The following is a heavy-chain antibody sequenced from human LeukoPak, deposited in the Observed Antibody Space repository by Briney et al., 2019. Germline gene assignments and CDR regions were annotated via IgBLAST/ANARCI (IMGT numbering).Heavy chain of an antibody. V-gene: IGHV4-61*02. Sequence: SETLSLTCAVSGGSISSGSYYWSWIRQPAGKGLEWIGRIYTSGSTNYNPPLGSRVTISIDTSKNQFSLKLRSVTAADTAVYYCARHEWGITNAFDIWGQGTMVTVSS. J-gene: IGHJ3*02. CDR2: IYTSGST. D-gene: IGHD1-14*01. CDR1: GGSISSGSYY. CDR3: ARHEWGITNAFDI.